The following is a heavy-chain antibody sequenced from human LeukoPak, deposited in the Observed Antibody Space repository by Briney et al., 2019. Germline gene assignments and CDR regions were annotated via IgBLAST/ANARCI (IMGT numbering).Heavy chain of an antibody. Sequence: GESLKISCQGSGFTFTRYWIGWVRQTPGQGLEWMGIIYPGDSDTRCSPSFEGQVTISADKSVSTAYLQWSSLKASDAAMYYCARQITASETKIDSWGQGTLVTVSS. CDR1: GFTFTRYW. CDR2: IYPGDSDT. CDR3: ARQITASETKIDS. V-gene: IGHV5-51*01. J-gene: IGHJ4*02. D-gene: IGHD5-24*01.